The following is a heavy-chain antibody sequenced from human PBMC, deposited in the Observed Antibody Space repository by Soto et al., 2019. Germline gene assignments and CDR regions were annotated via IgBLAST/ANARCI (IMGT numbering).Heavy chain of an antibody. Sequence: GGSLRLSCAASGFTFSSYAMSWVRQAPGKGLEWVSAISGSGGSTYYADSGKGRFTISRDNSKNTLYLQMNSLRAEDTAVYYCAKDPETTVTPWGYFDYWGQGTLVTVSS. CDR1: GFTFSSYA. V-gene: IGHV3-23*01. CDR3: AKDPETTVTPWGYFDY. CDR2: ISGSGGST. J-gene: IGHJ4*02. D-gene: IGHD4-17*01.